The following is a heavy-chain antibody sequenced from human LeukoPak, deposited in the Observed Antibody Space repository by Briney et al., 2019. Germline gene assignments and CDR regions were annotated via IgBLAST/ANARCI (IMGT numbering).Heavy chain of an antibody. CDR3: ARGRYCSSTSCRSDYYYYYYMDV. D-gene: IGHD2-2*01. CDR1: GGTFSSYA. CDR2: IIPIFGTA. J-gene: IGHJ6*03. V-gene: IGHV1-69*05. Sequence: SVKVSCKASGGTFSSYAISWVRQAPGQGLEWMGGIIPIFGTANYAQKFQGRVTMTTDTSTSTAYMELRSLRSDDTAVYYCARGRYCSSTSCRSDYYYYYYMDVWGKGTTVTVSS.